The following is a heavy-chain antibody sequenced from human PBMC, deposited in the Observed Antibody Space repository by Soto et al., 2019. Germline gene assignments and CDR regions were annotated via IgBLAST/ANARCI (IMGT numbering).Heavy chain of an antibody. D-gene: IGHD4-17*01. Sequence: EVQLVESGGGLIQPGGSLRLSCAASGFTVTNKYMTWVRQAPGKGLEWVSVTYSGGSTSYADSVKGRFTISRDNSKNILYLQMHSLRAEDTAVYYCARVDYGDYGWYFDLWGRGTLVTVSS. CDR3: ARVDYGDYGWYFDL. CDR1: GFTVTNKY. CDR2: TYSGGST. J-gene: IGHJ2*01. V-gene: IGHV3-53*01.